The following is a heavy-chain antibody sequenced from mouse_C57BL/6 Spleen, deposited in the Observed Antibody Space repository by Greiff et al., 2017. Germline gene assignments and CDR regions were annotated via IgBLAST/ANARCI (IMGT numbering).Heavy chain of an antibody. J-gene: IGHJ2*01. CDR3: ERGDYCGSSYDFYFDD. CDR2: ISSGSSTI. CDR1: GFTFSDYG. Sequence: EVKLMESGGGLVKPGGSLTLSCAASGFTFSDYGMHWVRQAPEKGLEWVAYISSGSSTIYYADTEKGRFTISRDNAKNTLFLQMTSRRSEDTAMYYCERGDYCGSSYDFYFDDWGKGTTLTVSS. V-gene: IGHV5-17*01. D-gene: IGHD1-1*01.